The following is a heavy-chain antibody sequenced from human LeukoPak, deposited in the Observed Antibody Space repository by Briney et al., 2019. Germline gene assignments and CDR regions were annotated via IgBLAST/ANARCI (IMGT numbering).Heavy chain of an antibody. Sequence: SEPLSLTCAVNGGSFRGYYWTWVRQPPGKGLEWLGEANHNGGTNYSPSLKSRINISEDTSKNQFSLKLNSVTAADTAVYFCARGIVLTGYASFDYWGQGTPVTVSS. CDR3: ARGIVLTGYASFDY. D-gene: IGHD2-8*02. V-gene: IGHV4-34*01. J-gene: IGHJ4*02. CDR2: ANHNGGT. CDR1: GGSFRGYY.